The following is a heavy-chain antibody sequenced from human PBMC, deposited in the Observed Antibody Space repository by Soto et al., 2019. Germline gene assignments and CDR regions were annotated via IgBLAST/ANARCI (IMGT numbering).Heavy chain of an antibody. CDR1: AFTFNTYA. J-gene: IGHJ4*02. D-gene: IGHD1-26*01. CDR3: AKSVGASPYYFDY. CDR2: ISVSGGGT. V-gene: IGHV3-23*01. Sequence: EVQLLESGGGLVQPGGSLRLSCAASAFTFNTYAMGWVRQAPGKGLEWVSAISVSGGGTYYADSVKGRFTISRDTSKNTLYLQMNSLRADDTAVYYCAKSVGASPYYFDYWGRGTLVTVSS.